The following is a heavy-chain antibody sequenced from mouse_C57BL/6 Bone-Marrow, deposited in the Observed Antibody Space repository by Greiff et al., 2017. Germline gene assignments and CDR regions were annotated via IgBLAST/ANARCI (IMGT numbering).Heavy chain of an antibody. J-gene: IGHJ2*01. CDR2: IYPGSGST. CDR3: ARRKGAYSNFHY. D-gene: IGHD2-5*01. CDR1: GYTFTSYW. Sequence: QVQLQQPGAELVKPGASVKMSCKASGYTFTSYWITWVKQRPGQGLEWIGDIYPGSGSTNYNEKFKSKATLTVDTSSSTAYMQLSSLTSEDSAVYYCARRKGAYSNFHYWGQGTTLTVSS. V-gene: IGHV1-55*01.